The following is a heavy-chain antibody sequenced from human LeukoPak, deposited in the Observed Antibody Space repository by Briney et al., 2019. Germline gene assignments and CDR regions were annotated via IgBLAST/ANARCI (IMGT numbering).Heavy chain of an antibody. D-gene: IGHD3-22*01. Sequence: PGGSLRLSCAASGFTFSSYWMSWVRQAPGKGLEWVANIKQDGSEKKYVDSVKGRFTISRDNAKNSLYLHMSSLRAEDTALYYCAREYQNKKYDSSGYYSYYYYSYCMDVWGKGTTLTVSS. V-gene: IGHV3-7*01. J-gene: IGHJ6*03. CDR1: GFTFSSYW. CDR3: AREYQNKKYDSSGYYSYYYYSYCMDV. CDR2: IKQDGSEK.